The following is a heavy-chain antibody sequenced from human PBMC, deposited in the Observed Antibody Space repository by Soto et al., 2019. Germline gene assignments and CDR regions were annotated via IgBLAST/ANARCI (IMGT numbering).Heavy chain of an antibody. V-gene: IGHV3-9*01. D-gene: IGHD2-15*01. Sequence: DVHLVEAGGGLVQPGRSLRLSCEASEFTFENYAMHWVRQGPGKGLEWVSGISWDSTAKGYGDSVKGRFTISRDNAKKSLYLPMNSLRGDDTAFYYCAREARGGTGFDFWGQGTLVTVSS. CDR3: AREARGGTGFDF. J-gene: IGHJ4*02. CDR1: EFTFENYA. CDR2: ISWDSTAK.